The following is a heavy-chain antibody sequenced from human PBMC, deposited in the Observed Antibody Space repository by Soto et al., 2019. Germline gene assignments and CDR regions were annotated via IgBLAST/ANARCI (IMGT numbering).Heavy chain of an antibody. CDR3: AKEGGIVRYVFDY. D-gene: IGHD2-21*01. CDR2: ISSDGSNK. CDR1: GFPFSNYG. J-gene: IGHJ4*02. Sequence: QVQLVESGGGVVQPGTSLRLSCAASGFPFSNYGMHWVRQAPGKGLEWVAVISSDGSNKYYADSVKGRFTISRDNSKNTLYLQMNSLITEDTAVFYCAKEGGIVRYVFDYWGQGTLVTVSS. V-gene: IGHV3-30*18.